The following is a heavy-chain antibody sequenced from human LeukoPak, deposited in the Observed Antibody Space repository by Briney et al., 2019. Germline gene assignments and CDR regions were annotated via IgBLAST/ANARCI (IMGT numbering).Heavy chain of an antibody. V-gene: IGHV4-59*01. CDR2: IYYSGST. CDR3: ARHDKRGSYGSGSFPLDY. CDR1: GGSISSYY. Sequence: SETLSLTCTVSGGSISSYYWGWIRQPPGKGLEWIGYIYYSGSTNYNPSLKSRVTISVDTSKNQFSLKLSSVTAADTAVYYCARHDKRGSYGSGSFPLDYWGQGTLVTVSS. J-gene: IGHJ4*02. D-gene: IGHD3-10*01.